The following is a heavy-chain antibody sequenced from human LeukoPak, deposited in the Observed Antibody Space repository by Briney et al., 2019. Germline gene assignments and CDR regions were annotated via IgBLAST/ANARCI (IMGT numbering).Heavy chain of an antibody. CDR2: IYNDGSNQ. J-gene: IGHJ5*01. V-gene: IGHV3-30*18. D-gene: IGHD3-22*01. CDR3: AKDASGPYYSLFDS. CDR1: GFTFSNFG. Sequence: GRSLRLSCAASGFTFSNFGMHWVRQAPGKDLEWVAVIYNDGSNQLYGDSVMGRFTISRDNSKSTLSLQMNSLSAEDTAVYYCAKDASGPYYSLFDSWGQGTLVIVSS.